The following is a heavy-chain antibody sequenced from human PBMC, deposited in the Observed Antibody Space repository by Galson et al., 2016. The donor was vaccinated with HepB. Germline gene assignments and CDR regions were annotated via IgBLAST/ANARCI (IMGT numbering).Heavy chain of an antibody. V-gene: IGHV3-66*02. D-gene: IGHD7-27*01. CDR1: GFAVSNNY. Sequence: SLRLSCAASGFAVSNNYMIWVRQAPGKGLEWVSDIYAGGSTNYADSVEGRFTISRDNSQNTLYLKMQSLRPEDTAVYYCASPLTGLAYWGQGTLVAVSS. CDR2: IYAGGST. CDR3: ASPLTGLAY. J-gene: IGHJ4*02.